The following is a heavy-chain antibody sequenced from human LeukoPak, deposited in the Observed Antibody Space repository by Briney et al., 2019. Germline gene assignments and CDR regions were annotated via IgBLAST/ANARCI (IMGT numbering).Heavy chain of an antibody. CDR2: ISWNSASI. D-gene: IGHD3-10*01. CDR1: GFTLSDHA. V-gene: IGHV3-9*01. Sequence: GGSLRLSCAASGFTLSDHAMTWVRQAPGKGLEWVSGISWNSASIAYADSVKGRFTISRDNAKKSLYLQMNGLRTEDTALYYCAKDMGGSGSSAFDYWGQGTLVTVSS. CDR3: AKDMGGSGSSAFDY. J-gene: IGHJ4*02.